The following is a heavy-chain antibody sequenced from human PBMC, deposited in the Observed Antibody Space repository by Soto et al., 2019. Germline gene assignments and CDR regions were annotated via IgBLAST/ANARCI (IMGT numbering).Heavy chain of an antibody. CDR3: ARGSGIAAACKFDD. V-gene: IGHV1-2*02. Sequence: QVQLVQSGAEVKKPGASVKVSCQASGYTFTGYYMHWVRQAPGHGLEWMGWLNPNSGDTHYAQKFQGRVTMTRDTSISTAYMDLSSMRSDDSAVYYCARGSGIAAACKFDDWGQGTLLTVSS. CDR2: LNPNSGDT. CDR1: GYTFTGYY. J-gene: IGHJ4*02. D-gene: IGHD6-13*01.